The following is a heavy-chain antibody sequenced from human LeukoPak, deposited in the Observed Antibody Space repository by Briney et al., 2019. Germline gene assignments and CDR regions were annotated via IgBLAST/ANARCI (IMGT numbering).Heavy chain of an antibody. V-gene: IGHV1-3*01. Sequence: GASVKVSCKASGYTFTSYAMHWVRQAPGQRLEWMGWINAGNGNTKYSQKFQGRVTITRDTSARTAYMELSSLRSEDTAVYYCARELPVGAFDIWGQGTMVTVSS. CDR3: ARELPVGAFDI. J-gene: IGHJ3*02. CDR2: INAGNGNT. D-gene: IGHD3-10*01. CDR1: GYTFTSYA.